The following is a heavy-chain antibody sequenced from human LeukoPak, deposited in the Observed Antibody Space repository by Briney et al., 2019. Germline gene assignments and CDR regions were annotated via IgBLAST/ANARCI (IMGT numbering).Heavy chain of an antibody. J-gene: IGHJ4*02. CDR3: AKRDAGGSTDFDY. V-gene: IGHV3-66*04. D-gene: IGHD1-26*01. Sequence: PGGSLRLSCAASGFTVSSNYMSLVRQAPGNGLEWVSVIYSGGSTYYADSVKGRFTISRDNSKNTQYLQMNSLRAEDTAIYYCAKRDAGGSTDFDYWGQGTLVIVSS. CDR1: GFTVSSNY. CDR2: IYSGGST.